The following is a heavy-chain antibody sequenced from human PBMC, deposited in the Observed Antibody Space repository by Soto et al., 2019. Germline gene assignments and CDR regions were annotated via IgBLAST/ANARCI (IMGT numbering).Heavy chain of an antibody. CDR1: VGSFSGYY. V-gene: IGHV4-34*01. D-gene: IGHD6-13*01. CDR2: ITDSGST. J-gene: IGHJ6*02. Sequence: QVQLQQWGAGLLKPSETLSLTCGVYVGSFSGYYWSWIRQPPGKGLEWIGEITDSGSTNYNPSLKSRVTRTVDTSKKQFSLRLSSVTAADTAVYYCARGKGASAGYYYSGLDVWGQGTTVTVSS. CDR3: ARGKGASAGYYYSGLDV.